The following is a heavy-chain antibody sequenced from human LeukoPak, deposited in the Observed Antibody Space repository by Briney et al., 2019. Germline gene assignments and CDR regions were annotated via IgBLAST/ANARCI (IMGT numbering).Heavy chain of an antibody. CDR1: GYTFTGYY. V-gene: IGHV1-2*06. Sequence: ASVKVSCKASGYTFTGYYIHWVRQAPGQGLEWMGRISPNTGGTDYAQKFQGRVTMTRDTSITTAYMELSRLTSDDTAIYYCAKVPPSITAAGNWLGPWGQGALVTVSS. D-gene: IGHD6-13*01. J-gene: IGHJ5*02. CDR2: ISPNTGGT. CDR3: AKVPPSITAAGNWLGP.